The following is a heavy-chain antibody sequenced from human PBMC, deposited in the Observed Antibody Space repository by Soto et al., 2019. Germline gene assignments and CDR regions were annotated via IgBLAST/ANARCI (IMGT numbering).Heavy chain of an antibody. V-gene: IGHV3-30*18. D-gene: IGHD5-18*01. CDR3: AKDIVRYSYGACDY. J-gene: IGHJ4*02. CDR2: ISYDGSNK. CDR1: GFTFNNYG. Sequence: QVQLVESGGAVVQPGKSLRLSCAASGFTFNNYGMYWVRQAPGKGLEWVAVISYDGSNKYHADSVKGRFTISRDDSKNTLDLQMNSLQAEDTAVYYCAKDIVRYSYGACDYWGQGALVTVSS.